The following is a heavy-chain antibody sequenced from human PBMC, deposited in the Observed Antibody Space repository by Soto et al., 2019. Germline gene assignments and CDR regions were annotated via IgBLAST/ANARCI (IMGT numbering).Heavy chain of an antibody. J-gene: IGHJ6*02. V-gene: IGHV3-15*01. CDR3: TTTPPGDGYTKYLYYTLDG. D-gene: IGHD4-4*01. CDR1: GFTFENDW. CDR2: IKSRSDGGTA. Sequence: DVYLVESGGGSVKPWGSIRLSCVASGFTFENDWMTWVRQPPGKGLEWVGHIKSRSDGGTAEYAATVQGRFTISRDDSKDTVSLQMDSLQGEDTAVYFCTTTPPGDGYTKYLYYTLDGWGQGTAVNFSS.